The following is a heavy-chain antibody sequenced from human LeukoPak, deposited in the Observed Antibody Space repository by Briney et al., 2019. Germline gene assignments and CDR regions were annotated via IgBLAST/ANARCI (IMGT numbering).Heavy chain of an antibody. V-gene: IGHV3-53*01. D-gene: IGHD1-26*01. CDR1: VFTVSSNY. CDR3: ASAPTTDYYYGMDV. J-gene: IGHJ6*04. CDR2: IYSGGST. Sequence: GGSLRLSCAASVFTVSSNYMSWVRQAPGKGLEWVSVIYSGGSTYYADSVKGRFTISRDNSKNTLYLQMNSLRAEDTAVYYCASAPTTDYYYGMDVWGKGTTVTVSS.